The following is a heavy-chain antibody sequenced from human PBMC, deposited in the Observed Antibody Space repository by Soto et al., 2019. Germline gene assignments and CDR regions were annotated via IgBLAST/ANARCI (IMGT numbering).Heavy chain of an antibody. V-gene: IGHV1-69*13. CDR3: ARALLRLGELSLGSFDY. Sequence: VKVSCKASGGTFRNHGINWVRQAPGQGLEWVGAFIPILGTTNYAPKFQGRVTITADESTSTAYMQLSSLRSEDSAIYFCARALLRLGELSLGSFDYWSQGTLVTVSS. D-gene: IGHD3-16*01. J-gene: IGHJ4*02. CDR1: GGTFRNHG. CDR2: FIPILGTT.